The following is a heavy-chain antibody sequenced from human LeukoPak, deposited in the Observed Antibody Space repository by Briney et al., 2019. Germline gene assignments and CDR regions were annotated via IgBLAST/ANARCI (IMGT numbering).Heavy chain of an antibody. V-gene: IGHV3-30*18. CDR3: AKPGKRRVVTITDFDY. Sequence: GGSLRLSCAASGFTFSYYGMHWVRQAPGRGLEWVAVISHDGSNKYYADSVKGRSTISRVNSKNTLYLQMNSLRPEDTSVYYCAKPGKRRVVTITDFDYWGQGTLVTVSS. CDR1: GFTFSYYG. CDR2: ISHDGSNK. J-gene: IGHJ4*02. D-gene: IGHD3-22*01.